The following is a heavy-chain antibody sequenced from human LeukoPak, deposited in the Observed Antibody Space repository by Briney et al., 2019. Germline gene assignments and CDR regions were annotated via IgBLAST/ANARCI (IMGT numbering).Heavy chain of an antibody. CDR2: IDTSGIA. CDR1: GGTISSGSYY. CDR3: ASGEFYCSSTSCDSNNAFDI. Sequence: KPSQTLSLTCTVSGGTISSGSYYWSWIRQPPGKGLEWIGRIDTSGIANYNPSLKSRVTISVDTSKNQFSLKLSSVTAADTAVYYCASGEFYCSSTSCDSNNAFDIWGQGTMVTVSS. D-gene: IGHD2-2*01. J-gene: IGHJ3*02. V-gene: IGHV4-61*02.